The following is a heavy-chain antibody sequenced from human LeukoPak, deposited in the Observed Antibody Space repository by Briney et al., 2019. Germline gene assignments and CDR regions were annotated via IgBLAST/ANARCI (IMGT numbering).Heavy chain of an antibody. V-gene: IGHV1-8*01. D-gene: IGHD3-22*01. CDR2: MNPNSGNT. CDR3: ARARTDYYDSSGENDAFDI. Sequence: ASVKVSCKASGYTLTSYDINWVRQATGQGLEWMGWMNPNSGNTGYAQKFQGRVTMTRNTSISTAYMELSSLRSEDTAVYYCARARTDYYDSSGENDAFDIWGQGTMVTVSS. J-gene: IGHJ3*02. CDR1: GYTLTSYD.